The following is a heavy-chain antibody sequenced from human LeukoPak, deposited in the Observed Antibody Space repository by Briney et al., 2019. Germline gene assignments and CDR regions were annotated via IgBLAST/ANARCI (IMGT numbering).Heavy chain of an antibody. CDR1: GFIFRDYG. J-gene: IGHJ6*03. CDR3: AKDGLSSSWYESYYYYMDV. V-gene: IGHV3-23*01. D-gene: IGHD6-13*01. CDR2: ISSVGSGGIT. Sequence: PGGSLRLSCAASGFIFRDYGMTWVRQAPGKGLEWVSSISSVGSGGITYYADSVKGRFTISRDNSKNILYLQMNSLRAEDTAVYYCAKDGLSSSWYESYYYYMDVWGKGTTVTVSS.